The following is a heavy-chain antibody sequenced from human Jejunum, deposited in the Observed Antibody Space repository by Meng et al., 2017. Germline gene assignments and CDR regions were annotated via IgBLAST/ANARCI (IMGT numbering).Heavy chain of an antibody. CDR3: ARVEVGFSGYDYVSSFDF. CDR2: IRPYNGNT. J-gene: IGHJ4*01. D-gene: IGHD5-12*01. CDR1: GYTFTSHG. V-gene: IGHV1-18*01. Sequence: ASVKVSCKASGYTFTSHGISWVRQAPGQGLEWMGWIRPYNGNTKYAQKFQGRVTMTRDTSTSTAYMELTSLTSGDTAVYYCARVEVGFSGYDYVSSFDFWGQGNQV.